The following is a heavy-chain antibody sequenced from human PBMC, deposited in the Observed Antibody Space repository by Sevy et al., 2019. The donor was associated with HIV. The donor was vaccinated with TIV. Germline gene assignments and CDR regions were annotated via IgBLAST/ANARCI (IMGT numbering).Heavy chain of an antibody. CDR2: ISRSGGST. J-gene: IGHJ6*02. CDR3: AKVDVVVPVADYGLDV. CDR1: GFTFSNYA. Sequence: VGSLRLSCAASGFTFSNYAMIWVRQAPGKGLEWVSSISRSGGSTYYAESVKGRFTISRDNSKNTLYLQMNSLRAEETAVYYCAKVDVVVPVADYGLDVWGQGTTVTVSS. V-gene: IGHV3-23*01. D-gene: IGHD2-2*01.